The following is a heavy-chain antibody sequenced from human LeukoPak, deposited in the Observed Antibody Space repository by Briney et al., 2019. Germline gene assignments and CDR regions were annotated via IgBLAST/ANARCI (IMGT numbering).Heavy chain of an antibody. D-gene: IGHD2-2*01. CDR1: GGSISSYY. CDR2: IDTSGST. J-gene: IGHJ4*02. V-gene: IGHV4-4*07. Sequence: SETLSLTCTVSGGSISSYYWNWIRQPAGKGLEWIGRIDTSGSTNYNPSLKSRVTMSVDTSGNQFSLKLSSVTAADTAVYYCARDWYSSTWYYIDNWGQGTLVTVSS. CDR3: ARDWYSSTWYYIDN.